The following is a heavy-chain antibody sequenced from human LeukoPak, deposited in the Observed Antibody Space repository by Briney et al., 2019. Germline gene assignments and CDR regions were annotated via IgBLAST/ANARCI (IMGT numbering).Heavy chain of an antibody. CDR3: ARGQTVSGAKYYFDF. CDR2: IRSGIYGGAP. CDR1: GFTFRDYG. Sequence: GGSLRLSCLTSGFTFRDYGLGRVRQAPGMGLEWVSSIRSGIYGGAPEYAASVRGRFSVSRDDSESIAYLQMNNLKSEDTAVYYCARGQTVSGAKYYFDFWSPGTLVTVSS. D-gene: IGHD3-10*01. V-gene: IGHV3-49*04. J-gene: IGHJ4*02.